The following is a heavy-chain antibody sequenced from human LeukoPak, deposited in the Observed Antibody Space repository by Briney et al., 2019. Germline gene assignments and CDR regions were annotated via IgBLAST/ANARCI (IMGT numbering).Heavy chain of an antibody. CDR3: ARVGYYYYGMDV. CDR2: IYFSGST. J-gene: IGHJ6*02. CDR1: GGSISSGDYY. V-gene: IGHV4-30-4*01. Sequence: SETLSLTCTVSGGSISSGDYYWSWIRQPPGKGLEWIGYIYFSGSTYYNPPLDSRVTISVATSKNQFSLKLSSVTAADTAVYYCARVGYYYYGMDVWGQGTTVTVSS.